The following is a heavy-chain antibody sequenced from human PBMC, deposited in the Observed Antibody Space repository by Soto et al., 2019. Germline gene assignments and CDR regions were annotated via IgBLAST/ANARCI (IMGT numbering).Heavy chain of an antibody. D-gene: IGHD6-6*01. CDR2: MNPNSGNT. J-gene: IGHJ6*03. CDR1: GYTFTSYD. V-gene: IGHV1-8*01. CDR3: ARRIAARPLFYSYYMDV. Sequence: ASVKVSCKASGYTFTSYDINWVRQATGQGLEWMGWMNPNSGNTGYAQKFQGRVTMTRNTSISTAYMELSSLRSEDTAVYYCARRIAARPLFYSYYMDVWGKGTTVTVSS.